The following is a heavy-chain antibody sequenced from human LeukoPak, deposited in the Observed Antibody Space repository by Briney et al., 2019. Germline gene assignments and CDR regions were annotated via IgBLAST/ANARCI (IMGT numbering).Heavy chain of an antibody. J-gene: IGHJ4*02. V-gene: IGHV4-39*01. CDR3: ARPNQYCTGLRCYSGHY. D-gene: IGHD2-15*01. CDR2: LYYSGST. CDR1: GDSISSSSYC. Sequence: PSETLSLTCTVSGDSISSSSYCWGWIRQPPGKGLEWIGSLYYSGSTYYNPSLKSRVTISVDTSKNQFSLKLNSVTAADTAVYYCARPNQYCTGLRCYSGHYWGQGTLVTVSS.